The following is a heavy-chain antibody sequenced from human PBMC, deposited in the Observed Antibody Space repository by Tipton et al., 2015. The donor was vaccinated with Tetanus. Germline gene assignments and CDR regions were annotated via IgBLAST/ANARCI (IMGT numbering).Heavy chain of an antibody. CDR1: GFPFHSYH. Sequence: SLRLSCATSGFPFHSYHMAWVRQAPGKGLEWVANINEGDSERYYVDSVKGRFTISRDNAKNSLYLQMDSLRGEDTAVYYCARGYENSGDNWGQLSLVTFSA. J-gene: IGHJ4*02. V-gene: IGHV3-7*01. D-gene: IGHD6-19*01. CDR3: ARGYENSGDN. CDR2: INEGDSER.